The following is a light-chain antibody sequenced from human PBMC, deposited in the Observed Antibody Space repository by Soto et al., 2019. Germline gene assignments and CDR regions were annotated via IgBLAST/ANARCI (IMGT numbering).Light chain of an antibody. V-gene: IGLV2-8*01. J-gene: IGLJ3*02. CDR3: SSYAGSNNLP. Sequence: QSALTQPPSASGSPGQSVTISCTGSSSDVGAYNYVSWCQQHPGKAPKLMIYEVTKRPSGVPDRFSGSKSGNTASLTVSGLQAEDEADYYCSSYAGSNNLPFGGGTKLTVL. CDR2: EVT. CDR1: SSDVGAYNY.